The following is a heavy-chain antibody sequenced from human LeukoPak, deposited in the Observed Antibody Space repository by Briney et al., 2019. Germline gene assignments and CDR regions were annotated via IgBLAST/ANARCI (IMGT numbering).Heavy chain of an antibody. CDR3: ARTRYYYNSRSYGAPYYFDY. CDR2: IHHSGST. D-gene: IGHD3-10*01. V-gene: IGHV4-38-2*02. CDR1: GYSISSGYY. J-gene: IGHJ4*02. Sequence: SETLSLTCTVSGYSISSGYYWGWIRQPPGKGLEWIGSIHHSGSTYYNPSLKSRVTISVDTSKNQFSLKLSSVTAADTAVYYCARTRYYYNSRSYGAPYYFDYWGQGTPVTVSS.